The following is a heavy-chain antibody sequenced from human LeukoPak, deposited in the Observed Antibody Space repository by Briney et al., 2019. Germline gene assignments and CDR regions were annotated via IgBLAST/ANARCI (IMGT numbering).Heavy chain of an antibody. Sequence: ASVKVSRKASGYTFTGYYMHWVRQAPGQGLEWMGWINPNSGGTNYAQKFQGRVTMTRDTSISTAYMELSRLRSDDTAVYYCAREVPGATTPYLAYWGQGTRLTVSS. D-gene: IGHD5-12*01. V-gene: IGHV1-2*02. CDR1: GYTFTGYY. J-gene: IGHJ4*02. CDR3: AREVPGATTPYLAY. CDR2: INPNSGGT.